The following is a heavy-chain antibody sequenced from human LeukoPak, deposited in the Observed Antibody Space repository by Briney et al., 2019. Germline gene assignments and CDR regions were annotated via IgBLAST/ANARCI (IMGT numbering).Heavy chain of an antibody. V-gene: IGHV3-30*18. J-gene: IGHJ4*02. CDR1: GFTFSNAW. CDR2: ISYDGSNK. CDR3: AKAKEEVTYYYDSSGYYFDY. Sequence: PGGSLRLSCAASGFTFSNAWMSWVRQAPGKGLEWVAVISYDGSNKYYADSVKGRFTISRDNSKNTLYLQMNSLRAEDTAVYYCAKAKEEVTYYYDSSGYYFDYWGQGTLVTVSS. D-gene: IGHD3-22*01.